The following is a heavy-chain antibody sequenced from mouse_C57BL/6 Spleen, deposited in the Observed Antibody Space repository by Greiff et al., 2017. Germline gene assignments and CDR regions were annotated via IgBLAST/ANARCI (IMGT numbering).Heavy chain of an antibody. CDR3: ARHHYYVFKGG. CDR1: GYTFTSYW. CDR2: IDPSDSYT. J-gene: IGHJ4*01. Sequence: QVQLQQPGAELVMPGASVKLSCKASGYTFTSYWMHWVKQRPGQGLEWIGEIDPSDSYTNYNKKFKGKSNLTVDKSSSTAYMQLISLTSEDSADYYGARHHYYVFKGGWGQGTSVTVSS. D-gene: IGHD1-2*01. V-gene: IGHV1-69*01.